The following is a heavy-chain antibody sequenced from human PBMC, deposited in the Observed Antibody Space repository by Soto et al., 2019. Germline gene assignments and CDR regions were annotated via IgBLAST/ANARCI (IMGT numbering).Heavy chain of an antibody. CDR2: INNAYST. V-gene: IGHV3-66*01. CDR1: GFDASVNF. J-gene: IGHJ6*02. Sequence: EVQLEESGGTLVQPGGSLRLSCAASGFDASVNFMTWVRQAPGKGLEWVSAINNAYSTFYADSVKGRFTISRDNSKNTVYLQMNSLRVEDTAMYYCLRENYYYGLDVWGQWTPVTLSS. CDR3: LRENYYYGLDV.